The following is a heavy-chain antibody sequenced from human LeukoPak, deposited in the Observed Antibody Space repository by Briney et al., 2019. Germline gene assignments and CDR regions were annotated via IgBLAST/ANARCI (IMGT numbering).Heavy chain of an antibody. D-gene: IGHD7-27*01. CDR2: ISAYNGNT. CDR1: GYTFTSYG. CDR3: ARAEDWGPDWYFDL. V-gene: IGHV1-18*01. Sequence: ASVTVSFKASGYTFTSYGISWVRQAPGQGLEWMGWISAYNGNTNYAQKLQGRVTMTTDTSTSTDYMELRSLRSDDTAVYYCARAEDWGPDWYFDLWGRGTLVTVSS. J-gene: IGHJ2*01.